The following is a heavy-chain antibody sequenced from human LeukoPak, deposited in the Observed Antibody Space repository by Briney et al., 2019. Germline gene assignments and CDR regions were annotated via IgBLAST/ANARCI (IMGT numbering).Heavy chain of an antibody. D-gene: IGHD6-19*01. J-gene: IGHJ4*02. CDR1: GFTFNSYA. Sequence: PGGSLRLSCAASGFTFNSYAMSWVRQAPGKGLEWVSAISGSGGSTYYADSVKGRFTISRDNSKNTLYLQMNSLRAEDTAVYYCAKTSGWPYYFDYWGQGTLVTVSS. V-gene: IGHV3-23*01. CDR2: ISGSGGST. CDR3: AKTSGWPYYFDY.